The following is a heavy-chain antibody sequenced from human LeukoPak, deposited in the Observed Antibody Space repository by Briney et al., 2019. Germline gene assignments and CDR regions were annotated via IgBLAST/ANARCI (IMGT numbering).Heavy chain of an antibody. CDR2: ISSTGSNI. V-gene: IGHV3-48*03. D-gene: IGHD3-22*01. CDR3: AGSFYYDCSCDY. CDR1: GFTFSTYE. J-gene: IGHJ4*02. Sequence: GGSLRLSCAASGFTFSTYEMNWVRQAPGKGLEWVSYISSTGSNIYYADSVKGRFTISRDNAKNSLYLLMNSLRTEDTAVYYCAGSFYYDCSCDYWGQGTLVTVSS.